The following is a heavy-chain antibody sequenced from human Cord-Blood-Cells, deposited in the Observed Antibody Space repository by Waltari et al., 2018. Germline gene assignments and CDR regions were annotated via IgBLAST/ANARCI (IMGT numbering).Heavy chain of an antibody. D-gene: IGHD1-26*01. CDR1: GFTFSSYS. V-gene: IGHV3-21*01. Sequence: EVQLVESGGGLVKPGGSLRLSCAASGFTFSSYSMNWVRQAPGKGLEGVSSISCISSYIYYADSVKGRFTIARDNAKNSLYLQMNSLRAEDTAVYYCARGICSGSYDYWGQGTLVTVSS. J-gene: IGHJ4*02. CDR2: ISCISSYI. CDR3: ARGICSGSYDY.